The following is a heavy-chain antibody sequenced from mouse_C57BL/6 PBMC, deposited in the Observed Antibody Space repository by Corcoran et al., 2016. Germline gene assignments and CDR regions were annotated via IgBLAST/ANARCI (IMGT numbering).Heavy chain of an antibody. Sequence: QIQLVQSGPELKKPGETAKISCKASGYTFTTYGMSWVKQAPGKGLKWMGWINTYSGVPTYADDFKGRFAFSLETSASTAYLQINNLKNEDTATYFCARGTTVGSDYWGQGTTLTVSS. CDR1: GYTFTTYG. D-gene: IGHD1-1*01. V-gene: IGHV9-3*01. CDR2: INTYSGVP. CDR3: ARGTTVGSDY. J-gene: IGHJ2*01.